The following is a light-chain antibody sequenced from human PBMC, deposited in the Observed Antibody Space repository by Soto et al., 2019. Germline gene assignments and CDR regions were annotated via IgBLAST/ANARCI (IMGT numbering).Light chain of an antibody. J-gene: IGKJ1*01. V-gene: IGKV3-20*01. CDR2: GAS. CDR1: QSISRY. CDR3: QQYGSSPRT. Sequence: EIVLTQSPGTLSLSPGERTTLSCRASQSISRYLAWYQQKPGQGPRLLIYGASTRATGTPDRFSGSGSGTDFTLTISRLEPEDFAVYYCQQYGSSPRTFGQGTKVDI.